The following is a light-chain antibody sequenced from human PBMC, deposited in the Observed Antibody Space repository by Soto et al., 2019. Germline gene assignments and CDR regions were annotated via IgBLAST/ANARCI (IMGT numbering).Light chain of an antibody. V-gene: IGKV3-20*01. CDR2: TVS. Sequence: NVLTQSPGPPALSPGYKATLSCRARHPICSNFLAWYQQKPGQAPRLLIYTVSTRATGIPDRFSGSGSGTDFTLTISRLEPDDFAVYYCQQCGSSPWTFGQGTKVEIK. CDR3: QQCGSSPWT. J-gene: IGKJ1*01. CDR1: HPICSNF.